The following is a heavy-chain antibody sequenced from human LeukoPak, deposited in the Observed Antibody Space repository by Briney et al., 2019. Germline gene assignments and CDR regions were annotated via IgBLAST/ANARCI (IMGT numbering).Heavy chain of an antibody. Sequence: GGSLRLSCAASGVTFSSYIMNWVRQAPGKGLEWVSYISSSSSTIYYADSVKGRFTISRDNAKNSLYLQMNSLRAEDTAVYYCARVRFGELADWGQGTLVTVSS. CDR1: GVTFSSYI. V-gene: IGHV3-48*01. J-gene: IGHJ4*02. D-gene: IGHD3-10*01. CDR3: ARVRFGELAD. CDR2: ISSSSSTI.